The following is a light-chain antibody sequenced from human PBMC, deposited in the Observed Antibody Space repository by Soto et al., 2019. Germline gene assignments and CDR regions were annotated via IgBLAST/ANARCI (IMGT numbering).Light chain of an antibody. Sequence: QSVLTQPASVSGSPGQSIALSCPGTSSDVGAFNYVSWYQQHPGKAPKFMIFDVSSRPSGVSDRFSGSKSGNTASLTISGLQTEDEADYYCASYTTSSTYVFGTGT. J-gene: IGLJ1*01. V-gene: IGLV2-14*03. CDR2: DVS. CDR1: SSDVGAFNY. CDR3: ASYTTSSTYV.